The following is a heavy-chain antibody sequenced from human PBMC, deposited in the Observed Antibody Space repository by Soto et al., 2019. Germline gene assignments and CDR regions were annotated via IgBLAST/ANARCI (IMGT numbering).Heavy chain of an antibody. Sequence: GGSLSLSCAASGFTFSSYWMSWVRQAPGKGLEWVANIKQDGSEKYYVDSVKGRFTISRDNAKNSLYLQMNSLRAEDTAVYYCARGGIAAAPRGYNWFDPWGQGTLVNVSS. D-gene: IGHD6-13*01. CDR1: GFTFSSYW. V-gene: IGHV3-7*01. CDR3: ARGGIAAAPRGYNWFDP. J-gene: IGHJ5*02. CDR2: IKQDGSEK.